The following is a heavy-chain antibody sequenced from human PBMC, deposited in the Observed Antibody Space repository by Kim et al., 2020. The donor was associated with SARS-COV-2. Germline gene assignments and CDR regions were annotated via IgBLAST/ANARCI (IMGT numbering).Heavy chain of an antibody. CDR2: IYTSGST. D-gene: IGHD3-3*01. J-gene: IGHJ5*02. V-gene: IGHV4-4*07. Sequence: SETLSLTCTVSGGSISSYYWSWIRQPAGKGLEWIGRIYTSGSTNYNPSLKSRVTMSVDTSKNQFSLKLSSVTAADTAVYYCAREFRDYDFWSGTQYNWFDPWGQGTLVTVSS. CDR3: AREFRDYDFWSGTQYNWFDP. CDR1: GGSISSYY.